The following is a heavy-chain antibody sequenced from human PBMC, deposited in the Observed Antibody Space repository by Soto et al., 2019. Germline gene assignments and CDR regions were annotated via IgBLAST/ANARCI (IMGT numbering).Heavy chain of an antibody. CDR2: MNPNSGNT. CDR1: GGTFSSYA. V-gene: IGHV1-8*02. D-gene: IGHD3-16*02. J-gene: IGHJ4*02. Sequence: ASVKVSCKASGGTFSSYAISWVRQATGQGLEWMGWMNPNSGNTGYAQKFQGRVTMTRNTSISTAYMELSSLRSEDTAVYYCATTPIFKYVYFWGSYRPASFVYFYYWGQGTLVTVSS. CDR3: ATTPIFKYVYFWGSYRPASFVYFYY.